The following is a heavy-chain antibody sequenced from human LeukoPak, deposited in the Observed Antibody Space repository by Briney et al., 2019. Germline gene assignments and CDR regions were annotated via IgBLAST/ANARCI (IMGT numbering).Heavy chain of an antibody. V-gene: IGHV4-59*01. Sequence: SETLSLTCTVSGGSMTSYYWSWIRQPPGKGLEWIGYIFYTGRTIYNPSLKSRVTLSVDTSKNQFSLNVSSVTAADTAVYCCAREASLRGAEAFDIWGQGTVVTVSS. CDR2: IFYTGRT. J-gene: IGHJ3*02. D-gene: IGHD3-10*01. CDR1: GGSMTSYY. CDR3: AREASLRGAEAFDI.